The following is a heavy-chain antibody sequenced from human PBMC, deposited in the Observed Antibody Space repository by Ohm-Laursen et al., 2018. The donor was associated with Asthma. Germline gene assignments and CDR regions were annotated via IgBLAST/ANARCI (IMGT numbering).Heavy chain of an antibody. CDR1: GYTFSRYS. CDR3: ARCIPYYYYGMDV. V-gene: IGHV3-21*01. Sequence: SLRLSCTASGYTFSRYSIHWVRQAPGKGLEWVSSISSSSSYIYYADSVKGRFTISRDNAKNSLYLQMNSLRAEDTAVYYCARCIPYYYYGMDVWGQGTTVTVSS. J-gene: IGHJ6*02. D-gene: IGHD2-2*02. CDR2: ISSSSSYI.